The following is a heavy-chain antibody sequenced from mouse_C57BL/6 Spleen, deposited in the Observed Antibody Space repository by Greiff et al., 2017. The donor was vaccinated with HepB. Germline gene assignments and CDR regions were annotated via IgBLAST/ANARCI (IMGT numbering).Heavy chain of an antibody. J-gene: IGHJ1*03. CDR3: AYYSNHGYFDV. CDR2: IDPSDSYT. V-gene: IGHV1-69*01. CDR1: GYTFTSYW. Sequence: VQLQQPGAELVMPGASVKLSCKASGYTFTSYWMHWVKQRPGQGLEWIGEIDPSDSYTNYNRKFKGKSTLTVDKSSSTAYMQLSSLTSEDSAVYYCAYYSNHGYFDVWGTGTTVTVSS. D-gene: IGHD2-5*01.